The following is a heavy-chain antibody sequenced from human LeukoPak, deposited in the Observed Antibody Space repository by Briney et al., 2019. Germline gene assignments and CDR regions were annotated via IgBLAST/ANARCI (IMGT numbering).Heavy chain of an antibody. CDR3: ARVQYYGSGSYYNWFDP. J-gene: IGHJ5*02. CDR1: GFTFSSSW. V-gene: IGHV3-74*01. D-gene: IGHD3-10*01. CDR2: INSDGSST. Sequence: GGSLRLSCAAPGFTFSSSWMHWVRQAPGKGLVWVSRINSDGSSTTYADSVKGRFTISRDNAKNTLYLQMNSLRAEDTAVYYCARVQYYGSGSYYNWFDPWGQGTLVTVSS.